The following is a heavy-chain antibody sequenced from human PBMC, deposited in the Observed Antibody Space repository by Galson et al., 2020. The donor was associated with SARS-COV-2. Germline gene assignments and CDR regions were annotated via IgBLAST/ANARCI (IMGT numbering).Heavy chain of an antibody. D-gene: IGHD1-26*01. CDR1: GFTFSGSA. Sequence: QLGESLKISCAASGFTFSGSAMHWVRQASGKGLEWVGRIRSKANSYATAYAASVKGRFTISRDDSKNTAYLQMNSLKTEDTAVYYCTSSGAEWGQGTLVTVSS. CDR3: TSSGAE. J-gene: IGHJ4*02. CDR2: IRSKANSYAT. V-gene: IGHV3-73*01.